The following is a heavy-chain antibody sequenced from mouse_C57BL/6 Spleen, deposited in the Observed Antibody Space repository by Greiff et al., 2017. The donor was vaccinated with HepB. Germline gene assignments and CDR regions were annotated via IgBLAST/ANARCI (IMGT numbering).Heavy chain of an antibody. V-gene: IGHV1-26*01. J-gene: IGHJ4*01. D-gene: IGHD2-4*01. CDR3: ARRNFYDYDGYAMDY. CDR1: GYTFTDYY. CDR2: INPNNGGT. Sequence: VQLKQSGPELVKPGASVKISCKASGYTFTDYYMNWVKQSHGKSLEWIGDINPNNGGTSYNQKFKGKATLTVDKSSSTAYMELRSLTSEDSAVYYCARRNFYDYDGYAMDYWGQGTSVTVSS.